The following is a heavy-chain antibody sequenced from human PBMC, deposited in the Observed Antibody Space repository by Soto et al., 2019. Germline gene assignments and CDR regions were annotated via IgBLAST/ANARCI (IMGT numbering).Heavy chain of an antibody. Sequence: QVQLVESGGGVVQPGRSLRLSCAASGFTFSSYAMHWVRQSPGKGLEWVAVISYDGSNKYYADSVKGRFTISRDISKTLYLQMNSLRAEDTAVYYCVRDTSPYSSGWHNRHFDYWGQGTLVTVSS. V-gene: IGHV3-30-3*01. CDR3: VRDTSPYSSGWHNRHFDY. CDR2: ISYDGSNK. CDR1: GFTFSSYA. D-gene: IGHD6-19*01. J-gene: IGHJ4*02.